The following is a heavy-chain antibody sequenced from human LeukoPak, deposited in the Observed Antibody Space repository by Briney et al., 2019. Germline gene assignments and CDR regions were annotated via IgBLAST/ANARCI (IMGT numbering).Heavy chain of an antibody. CDR3: ASSGITVTSSYFYYLDV. V-gene: IGHV3-74*01. D-gene: IGHD4-17*01. Sequence: GGSLSLSFVASGFPFSRYWMFWVRQAPGKGLVWVSRINSDGTTTNYADSVKGRFTISRDNAKNPLSLQLNSLRAEDTAVYFCASSGITVTSSYFYYLDVWGKGTMVTVSS. J-gene: IGHJ6*03. CDR2: INSDGTTT. CDR1: GFPFSRYW.